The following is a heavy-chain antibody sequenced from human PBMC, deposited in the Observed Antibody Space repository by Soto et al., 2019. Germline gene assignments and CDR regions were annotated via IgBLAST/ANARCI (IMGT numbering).Heavy chain of an antibody. CDR1: GFTFSSYA. Sequence: LRLSCAASGFTFSSYAMSWVRQAPGKGLEWVSAISGSGGSTYYADSVKGRFTISRDNSKNTLYLQMNSLRAEDTAVYYCAKGLYYGSGSYLPPPYYFDYWGQGTLVTVSS. CDR3: AKGLYYGSGSYLPPPYYFDY. D-gene: IGHD3-10*01. V-gene: IGHV3-23*01. CDR2: ISGSGGST. J-gene: IGHJ4*02.